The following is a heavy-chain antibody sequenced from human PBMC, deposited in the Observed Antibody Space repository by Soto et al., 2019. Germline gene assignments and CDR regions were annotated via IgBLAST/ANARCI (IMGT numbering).Heavy chain of an antibody. CDR1: GGTFSSYA. J-gene: IGHJ5*02. Sequence: QVQLVQSGAEVKKPGSSVKVSCKASGGTFSSYAVSWVRQAPGQGLEWMGGIIPIFGTANYAQKFQGRVTITADESTSTAYMELSSLRSEDTAVYYCAREHTIFGVAPNWFDPWGQGTLVTVSS. CDR3: AREHTIFGVAPNWFDP. D-gene: IGHD3-3*01. V-gene: IGHV1-69*01. CDR2: IIPIFGTA.